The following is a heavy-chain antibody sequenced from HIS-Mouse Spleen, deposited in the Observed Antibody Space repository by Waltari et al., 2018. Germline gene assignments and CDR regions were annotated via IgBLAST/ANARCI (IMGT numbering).Heavy chain of an antibody. Sequence: QVQLQQWGAGLLKPSETLSLTCAVYGGSFSGYYWSWIRQPPGKGLEWIGEINHSGSTNYNPSLKSRVTISVDTSKNQFSLKLSSVTAADTSVYYCARGPLAWYFDYWGQGTLVTVSS. V-gene: IGHV4-34*01. CDR3: ARGPLAWYFDY. CDR1: GGSFSGYY. J-gene: IGHJ4*02. CDR2: INHSGST.